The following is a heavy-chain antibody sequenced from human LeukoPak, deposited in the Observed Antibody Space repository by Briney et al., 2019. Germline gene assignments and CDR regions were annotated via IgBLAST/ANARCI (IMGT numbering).Heavy chain of an antibody. CDR2: ISGGGGST. CDR1: GFTLSSYA. V-gene: IGHV3-23*01. J-gene: IGHJ4*02. Sequence: GGSLRLSCAASGFTLSSYAMRWVRQAPGKGLEWVSAISGGGGSTYYADSVKGRFTVSRDNSKNTLFLQMNSLRAEDTAVYYCAKEIRFLEWLLDYWGQGTLVTVSS. D-gene: IGHD3-3*01. CDR3: AKEIRFLEWLLDY.